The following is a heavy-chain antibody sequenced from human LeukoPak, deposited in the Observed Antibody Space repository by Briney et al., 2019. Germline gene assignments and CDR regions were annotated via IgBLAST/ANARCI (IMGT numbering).Heavy chain of an antibody. D-gene: IGHD1-1*01. V-gene: IGHV3-30*03. J-gene: IGHJ4*02. CDR1: GFTFSSYS. CDR2: VSYDGSYK. CDR3: ARAPGYGAAYYFDY. Sequence: GGSLRLSCAASGFTFSSYSMHWVRQAPGKGLEWVAVVSYDGSYKYYADSVKGRFTISRDNSKNTLYLQMNSLRAEDTAVYYCARAPGYGAAYYFDYWGQGTLVTVSS.